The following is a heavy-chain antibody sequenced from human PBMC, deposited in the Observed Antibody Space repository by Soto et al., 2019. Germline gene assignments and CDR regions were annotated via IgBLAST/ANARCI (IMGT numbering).Heavy chain of an antibody. Sequence: ASVKVSCKASGYTFTSYAMHWVRQAPGQRLEWMGWINAGNGNTKYSQKFQGRVTITRDTSASTAYMELSSLRSEYTAVYYCARSIVVVTAADYWGQGTLVTVSS. J-gene: IGHJ4*02. D-gene: IGHD2-21*02. CDR2: INAGNGNT. CDR1: GYTFTSYA. V-gene: IGHV1-3*01. CDR3: ARSIVVVTAADY.